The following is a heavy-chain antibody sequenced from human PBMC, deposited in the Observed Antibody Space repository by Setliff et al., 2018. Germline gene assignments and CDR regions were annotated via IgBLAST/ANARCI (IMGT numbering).Heavy chain of an antibody. D-gene: IGHD6-19*01. CDR1: GDSMSNNH. CDR3: ARLRKAVDGINFPRYMDV. J-gene: IGHJ6*04. V-gene: IGHV4-4*08. Sequence: SETLSLTCTVSGDSMSNNHWTWIRQPPGKGLEWIGYIYTSGSSGSTNYNSSLKSRVTISVDTSKNQFSLRLSSVTAADTAVYYCARLRKAVDGINFPRYMDVWGKGTTVTVSS. CDR2: IYTSGSSGST.